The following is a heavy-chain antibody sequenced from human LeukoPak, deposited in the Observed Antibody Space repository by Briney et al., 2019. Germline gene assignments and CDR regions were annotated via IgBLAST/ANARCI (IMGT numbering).Heavy chain of an antibody. CDR3: ARGQGYCSSTSCSSTFDY. D-gene: IGHD2-2*01. J-gene: IGHJ4*02. CDR1: GGSFSGYY. V-gene: IGHV4-34*01. Sequence: SETLSLTCAVYGGSFSGYYWSWIRQPPGKGLEWIGEINHSGSTNYNPSLKSRVTISVDTSKNQFSLKLSSVTAADTAVYYCARGQGYCSSTSCSSTFDYWGQGTLVTVSS. CDR2: INHSGST.